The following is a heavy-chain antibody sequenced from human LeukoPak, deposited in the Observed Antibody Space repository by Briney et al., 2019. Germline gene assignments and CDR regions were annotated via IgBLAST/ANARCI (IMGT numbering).Heavy chain of an antibody. CDR2: ISAYNGNT. J-gene: IGHJ3*02. V-gene: IGHV1-18*01. D-gene: IGHD3-10*01. Sequence: GASVKVSCKASGYTFTSYGISWVRQAPGQGLEWMGWISAYNGNTNYAQKLQGRVTMTTDTSTSTAYMELRSLRSDDTAVYYCARVSLWFGRFSNAFDIWGQGTMVTVSS. CDR1: GYTFTSYG. CDR3: ARVSLWFGRFSNAFDI.